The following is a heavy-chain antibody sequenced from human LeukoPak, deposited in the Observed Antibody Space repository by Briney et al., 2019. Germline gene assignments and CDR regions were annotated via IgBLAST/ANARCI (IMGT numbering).Heavy chain of an antibody. V-gene: IGHV4-34*01. CDR3: ARASGGWYEFDY. CDR1: GGSFSGYY. J-gene: IGHJ4*02. CDR2: INHSGST. D-gene: IGHD6-19*01. Sequence: SETLSLTCAVYGGSFSGYYWSWIRQPPGKGLEWIGEINHSGSTNYNPSLKSRVTISVDTSKNQFSLKLSSVTAADTAVYYCARASGGWYEFDYWGQGTLVTVSS.